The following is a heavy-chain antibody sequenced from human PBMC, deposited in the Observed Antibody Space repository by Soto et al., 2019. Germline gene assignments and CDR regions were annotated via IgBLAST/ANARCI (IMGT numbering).Heavy chain of an antibody. CDR2: MNPNSGNT. D-gene: IGHD1-1*01. CDR1: GYTFTSYD. J-gene: IGHJ6*02. V-gene: IGHV1-8*01. CDR3: ARERTGTTSMDV. Sequence: QVQLVQSGAEVKKPGASVKVSCKASGYTFTSYDINWVRQATGQGLEWMGWMNPNSGNTGYAQKFQGRVTMTRITCISTAYMELRSLRSEDTAVYYCARERTGTTSMDVWGQGTTVTVSS.